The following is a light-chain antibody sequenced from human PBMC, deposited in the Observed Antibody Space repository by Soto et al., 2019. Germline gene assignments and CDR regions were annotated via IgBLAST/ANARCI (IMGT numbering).Light chain of an antibody. CDR1: QNITSD. J-gene: IGKJ1*01. Sequence: ETVMTQSPGTLSVSPGERATLSCRASQNITSDLAWYQQKPGQPPSLLIYDASNRAAGIPARFSGSGSGTDFTLTISRLEPEDFAVYYCQQCNNWPQWTFGPGTKVDIK. V-gene: IGKV3-11*01. CDR3: QQCNNWPQWT. CDR2: DAS.